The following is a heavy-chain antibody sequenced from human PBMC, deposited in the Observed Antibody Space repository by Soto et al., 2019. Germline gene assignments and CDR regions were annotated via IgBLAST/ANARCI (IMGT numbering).Heavy chain of an antibody. D-gene: IGHD3-22*01. J-gene: IGHJ4*02. CDR2: ISWNSGSI. V-gene: IGHV3-9*01. CDR1: GFTFDDYA. CDR3: AKAQRDYYDSSGYSFDY. Sequence: EVQLVESGGGLVQPGRSLRLSCAASGFTFDDYAMHWVRQAPGKGLEWVSGISWNSGSIGYADSVKGRFTISRDNAKNSLYLQMNSLRAEDTALYYCAKAQRDYYDSSGYSFDYWGQGTLVTVSS.